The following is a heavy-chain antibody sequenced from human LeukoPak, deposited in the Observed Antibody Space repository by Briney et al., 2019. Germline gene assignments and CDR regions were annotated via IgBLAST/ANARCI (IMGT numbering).Heavy chain of an antibody. CDR1: GLTFSSYA. CDR3: AKASSGWFAGY. D-gene: IGHD6-19*01. CDR2: ISGSGGST. V-gene: IGHV3-23*01. J-gene: IGHJ4*02. Sequence: GGSLRLSCAASGLTFSSYAMSWVRQAPGKGLEWVSAISGSGGSTYYADSVKGRFTISRDNSKNTLYLQMNSLRAEDTAVYYCAKASSGWFAGYWGQGTLVTVSS.